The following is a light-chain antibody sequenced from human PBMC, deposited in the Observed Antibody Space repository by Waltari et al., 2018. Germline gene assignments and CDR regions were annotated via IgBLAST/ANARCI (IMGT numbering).Light chain of an antibody. CDR2: SAS. V-gene: IGKV3-20*01. Sequence: VLTQSPDTLSLSPGERSTVSCRASQSLTKRYLAWYQQKPGQAPRLLIYSASSRAAGIPDRFSGSGSGTDFTLTISRLEPEDFAVYYCQQYGSSILYTFGQGTKLEIK. CDR1: QSLTKRY. CDR3: QQYGSSILYT. J-gene: IGKJ2*01.